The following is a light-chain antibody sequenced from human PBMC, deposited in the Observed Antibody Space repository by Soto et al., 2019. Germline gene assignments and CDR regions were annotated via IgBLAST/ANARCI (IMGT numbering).Light chain of an antibody. Sequence: EIVLTQSPGTLSLSPGERATLSCRASQSVSSTYLAWYQQKPGQAPRLVIYAASNRTTGSPDRFSGSASEADFTLTISRLEPEDFAIYYCQQYDTSLPMCTVGQGTKMEIK. CDR2: AAS. V-gene: IGKV3-20*01. CDR1: QSVSSTY. J-gene: IGKJ2*02. CDR3: QQYDTSLPMCT.